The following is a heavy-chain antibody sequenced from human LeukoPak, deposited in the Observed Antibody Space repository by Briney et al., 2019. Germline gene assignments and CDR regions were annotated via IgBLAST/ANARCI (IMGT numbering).Heavy chain of an antibody. J-gene: IGHJ5*02. Sequence: GGSLRLSCAASGFTFSTYGMHWVRQAPGKGLEWVAVIWYDGSNKDYADSVKGRFTISRDNSKDTLSLQMISLRAEDTAVYYCARAAAYCSTTRCYVNNWFDPWGQGTLVTVSS. CDR1: GFTFSTYG. CDR2: IWYDGSNK. D-gene: IGHD2-2*01. CDR3: ARAAAYCSTTRCYVNNWFDP. V-gene: IGHV3-33*08.